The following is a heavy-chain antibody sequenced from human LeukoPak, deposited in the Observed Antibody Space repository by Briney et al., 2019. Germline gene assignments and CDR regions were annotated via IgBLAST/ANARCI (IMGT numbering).Heavy chain of an antibody. D-gene: IGHD6-6*01. CDR2: ISSSGSTI. J-gene: IGHJ6*02. V-gene: IGHV3-48*02. Sequence: GGSLRLSCAASGFTFSSYSMNWVRQAPGKGLEWVSYISSSGSTIYYADSVKGRFTISRDNAKNSLYLQMNSLRDEDTAVYYCARDRRYSSSSGFSFGDYYYYGMDVWGQGTTVTVSS. CDR3: ARDRRYSSSSGFSFGDYYYYGMDV. CDR1: GFTFSSYS.